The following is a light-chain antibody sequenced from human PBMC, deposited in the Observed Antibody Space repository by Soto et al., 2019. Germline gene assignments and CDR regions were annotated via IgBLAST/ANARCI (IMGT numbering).Light chain of an antibody. CDR3: QQYGRSPFT. Sequence: EIVLTQSPGTLSLSPGERATLSCRASQSVSSNSLAWYQQTPGQAPRLLIYGASSRATGIPDRFIGSGSGTDFTLTISRLEPEDFAVYYCQQYGRSPFTFGQGTRLEIK. CDR2: GAS. V-gene: IGKV3-20*01. J-gene: IGKJ5*01. CDR1: QSVSSNS.